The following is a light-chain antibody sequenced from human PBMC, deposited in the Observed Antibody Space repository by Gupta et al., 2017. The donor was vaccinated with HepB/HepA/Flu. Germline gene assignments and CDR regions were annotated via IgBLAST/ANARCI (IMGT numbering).Light chain of an antibody. CDR2: EVT. CDR3: WSYAGRSSVV. CDR1: SRDVGGYNI. J-gene: IGLJ2*01. Sequence: SALTQPASVSGSPGPSITIPCTGTSRDVGGYNIVSWFQQYPGKAPKLIIYEVTRRTAVIASRFSGSKAGNTASLTISGHQEEDDADYFYWSYAGRSSVVFGGGTKLAVL. V-gene: IGLV2-23*02.